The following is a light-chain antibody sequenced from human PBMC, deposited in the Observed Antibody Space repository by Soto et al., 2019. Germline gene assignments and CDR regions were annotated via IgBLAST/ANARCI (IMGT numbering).Light chain of an antibody. CDR2: GNS. CDR3: QSYDRSLSVV. J-gene: IGLJ2*01. Sequence: QSVLTQPPSVSGAPGQRVTISCTGSSSNIGAGYDVHWYQQLPGTAPKLLIYGNSNRPSGVPDRFSDSKSGTSASLAITGLQAEDEADYYCQSYDRSLSVVFGGGTKVTVL. CDR1: SSNIGAGYD. V-gene: IGLV1-40*01.